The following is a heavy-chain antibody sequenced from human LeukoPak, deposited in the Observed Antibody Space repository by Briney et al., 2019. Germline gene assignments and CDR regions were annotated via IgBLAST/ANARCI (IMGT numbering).Heavy chain of an antibody. Sequence: GGSLRLSCAASGFTFSDHYMDWVRQAPGKGLEWVGRTRNKANSYTTEYAASVKGRFTISRDDSKNSLYLQMNSLKTEDTAVYYCATTLKYSSGWPFDYWGQGTLVTVSS. V-gene: IGHV3-72*01. CDR3: ATTLKYSSGWPFDY. CDR1: GFTFSDHY. D-gene: IGHD6-19*01. J-gene: IGHJ4*02. CDR2: TRNKANSYTT.